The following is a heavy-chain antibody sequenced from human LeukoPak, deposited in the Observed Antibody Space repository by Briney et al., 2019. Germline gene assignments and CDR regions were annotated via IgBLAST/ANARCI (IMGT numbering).Heavy chain of an antibody. CDR3: AREERAAVLDY. D-gene: IGHD6-13*01. V-gene: IGHV3-11*04. CDR2: ISSSGSTI. J-gene: IGHJ4*02. CDR1: GFTFSNAW. Sequence: GGSLRLSCAASGFTFSNAWMSWVRQAPGKGLEWVSYISSSGSTIYYADSVKGRFTISRDNAKNSLYLQMNSLRAEDTAVYYCAREERAAVLDYWGQGTLVTVSS.